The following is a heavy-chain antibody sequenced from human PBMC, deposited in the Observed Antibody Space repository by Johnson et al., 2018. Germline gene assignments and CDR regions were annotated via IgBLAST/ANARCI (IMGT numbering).Heavy chain of an antibody. CDR2: IYSGGST. D-gene: IGHD6-13*01. J-gene: IGHJ3*02. Sequence: VQLVQSGGGLVQPGGSLRLSCAASGFTFSSYDMLWVRQATGKGLEWVSVIYSGGSTYYADSVKGRFTISRDNSKNTLYLQMNSLRAEDTAVYYCASPPVSGYSSSGGAFDIWGQGTMVTVSS. CDR3: ASPPVSGYSSSGGAFDI. CDR1: GFTFSSYD. V-gene: IGHV3-66*01.